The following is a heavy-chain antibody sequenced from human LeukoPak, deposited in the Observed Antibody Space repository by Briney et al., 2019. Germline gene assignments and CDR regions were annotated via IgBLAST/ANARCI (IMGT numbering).Heavy chain of an antibody. Sequence: GGSLRLSCAASGFIFSNYGMHWVRQAPGKGLEWVAFIWYDGNNEYYADSVKGRFTISRDNSKNSVYLQMNSLRAEDTAVYYCAKDFYPSYYYDTNGYYLDYWGQGTLVTVSS. J-gene: IGHJ4*02. CDR2: IWYDGNNE. V-gene: IGHV3-30*02. CDR3: AKDFYPSYYYDTNGYYLDY. CDR1: GFIFSNYG. D-gene: IGHD3-22*01.